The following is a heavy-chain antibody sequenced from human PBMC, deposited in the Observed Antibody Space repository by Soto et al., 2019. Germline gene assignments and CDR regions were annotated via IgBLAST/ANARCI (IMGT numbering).Heavy chain of an antibody. Sequence: GALRLSCAASGFTFSSYAMSWVRQAPGKGLEWVSAISGSGGSTYYADSVKGRFTISRDNSKNTLYLQMNSLRAEDTAVYYCAKGTSVVVPAAIWFEYWGQGTLVTVSS. CDR1: GFTFSSYA. CDR2: ISGSGGST. CDR3: AKGTSVVVPAAIWFEY. J-gene: IGHJ4*02. D-gene: IGHD2-2*01. V-gene: IGHV3-23*01.